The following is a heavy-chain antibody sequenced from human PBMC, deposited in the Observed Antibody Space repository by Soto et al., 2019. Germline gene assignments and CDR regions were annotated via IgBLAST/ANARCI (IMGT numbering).Heavy chain of an antibody. D-gene: IGHD6-6*01. CDR2: ISYDGSNK. CDR1: GFTFSSYG. J-gene: IGHJ6*02. CDR3: AKDLKQLEGTYGMDV. V-gene: IGHV3-30*18. Sequence: LRLSCAASGFTFSSYGMHWVRQAPGKGLEWVAVISYDGSNKYYADSVKGRFTISRDNSKNTLYLQMNSLRAEDTAVYYCAKDLKQLEGTYGMDVWGQGTTVTVSS.